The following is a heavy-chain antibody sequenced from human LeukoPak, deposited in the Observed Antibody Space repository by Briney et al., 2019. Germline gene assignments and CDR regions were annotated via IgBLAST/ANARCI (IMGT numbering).Heavy chain of an antibody. V-gene: IGHV3-43*01. CDR3: AKETTYGSAFDL. CDR2: ISWDGDST. Sequence: GGSLRLSGAASRFTFDDYTMHWVRQAPGKGLEWVSLISWDGDSTYYADSVKGRFTISRDNSKNSLYLQMNSLRTEDTALYYCAKETTYGSAFDLWGQGTMVTVSS. CDR1: RFTFDDYT. D-gene: IGHD1-1*01. J-gene: IGHJ3*01.